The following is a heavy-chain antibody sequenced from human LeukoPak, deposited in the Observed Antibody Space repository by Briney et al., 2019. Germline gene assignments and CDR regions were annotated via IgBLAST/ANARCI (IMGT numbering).Heavy chain of an antibody. CDR3: ARHQNTALVTAVLDY. CDR2: IYYRGDT. CDR1: GGSISSSSCF. Sequence: SETLSLTCTVSGGSISSSSCFWGWIRQPPGKGLEWIGNIYYRGDTYYSPSLKSRVTMSVDTSKNQFSLKLSSVTAADTSVYYCARHQNTALVTAVLDYWGQGTLVPVSS. J-gene: IGHJ4*02. V-gene: IGHV4-39*01. D-gene: IGHD5-18*01.